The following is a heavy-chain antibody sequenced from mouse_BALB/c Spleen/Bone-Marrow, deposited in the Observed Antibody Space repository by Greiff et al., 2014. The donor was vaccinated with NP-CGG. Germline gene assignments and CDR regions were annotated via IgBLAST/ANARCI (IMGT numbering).Heavy chain of an antibody. V-gene: IGHV2-2*02. Sequence: QVQLQQSGPGLVQPSQSLSITCTVSGFSLTSYGVHWVRQSPGKGLEWLGVIWSGGSTAYNAAFISRLSISKDNSKSQVFFKMNSLQANDTAIYYCARSLVWYYYAVDYWGQGTSVTVSS. CDR2: IWSGGST. CDR3: ARSLVWYYYAVDY. D-gene: IGHD2-10*02. CDR1: GFSLTSYG. J-gene: IGHJ4*01.